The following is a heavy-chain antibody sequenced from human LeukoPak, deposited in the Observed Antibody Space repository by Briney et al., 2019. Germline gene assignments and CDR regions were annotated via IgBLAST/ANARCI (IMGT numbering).Heavy chain of an antibody. CDR1: GYTFTSYA. CDR3: ARDAGYCSGGSCQGVRYYYYGMDV. Sequence: ASVKVSCKASGYTFTSYAMNWVRQAPGQGLEWMGWINTNTGNPTYAQGFTGRFVFSLDTSVSTAYLQISSLKAEDTAVYYCARDAGYCSGGSCQGVRYYYYGMDVWGQGTTVTVSS. J-gene: IGHJ6*02. V-gene: IGHV7-4-1*02. D-gene: IGHD2-15*01. CDR2: INTNTGNP.